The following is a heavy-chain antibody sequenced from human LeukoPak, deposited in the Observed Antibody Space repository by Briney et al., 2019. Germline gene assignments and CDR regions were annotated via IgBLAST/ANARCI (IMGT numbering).Heavy chain of an antibody. CDR1: GDFFSGYY. D-gene: IGHD2-8*01. V-gene: IGHV4-34*01. CDR3: ATENGFNDY. J-gene: IGHJ4*02. CDR2: INHSGST. Sequence: PSGTLSLTCAVYGDFFSGYYWSWIRQPPGKGLEWIGEINHSGSTNYNPSLKSRVTISLDTSKNQFSLKLSSVTAADTAVYYCATENGFNDYWGQGTLVTVSS.